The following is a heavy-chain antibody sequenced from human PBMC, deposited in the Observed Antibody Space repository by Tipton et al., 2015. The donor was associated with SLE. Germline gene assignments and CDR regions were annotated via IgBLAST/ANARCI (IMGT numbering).Heavy chain of an antibody. D-gene: IGHD3-22*01. Sequence: SLRLSCVASGFTFSTYAMSWVRQAPGKGLEWISRISWNGGTIHYADSVRGRFTISRDNGKNSLYLQMNSLRAEDTALYYCAKDSSGYYSAFDIWGQGTMVTVSS. CDR2: ISWNGGTI. V-gene: IGHV3-9*01. J-gene: IGHJ3*02. CDR1: GFTFSTYA. CDR3: AKDSSGYYSAFDI.